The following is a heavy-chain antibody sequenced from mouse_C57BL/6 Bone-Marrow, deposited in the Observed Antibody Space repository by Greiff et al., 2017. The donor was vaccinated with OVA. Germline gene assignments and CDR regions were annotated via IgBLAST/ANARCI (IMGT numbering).Heavy chain of an antibody. CDR2: IHPNSGST. J-gene: IGHJ2*01. D-gene: IGHD1-1*01. Sequence: QVQLQQPGAELVKPGASVKLSCKASGYTFTSYWMHWVKQRPGQGLEWIGMIHPNSGSTNYNEKFKSKATLTVDKSSSTAYMQLSSRTSEDSAVYYCARGMTTVVARDYWGQGTTLTVSS. CDR1: GYTFTSYW. V-gene: IGHV1-64*01. CDR3: ARGMTTVVARDY.